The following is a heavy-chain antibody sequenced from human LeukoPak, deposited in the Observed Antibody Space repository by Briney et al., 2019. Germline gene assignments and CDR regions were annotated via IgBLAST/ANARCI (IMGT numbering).Heavy chain of an antibody. CDR2: LYPGNSET. D-gene: IGHD3-9*01. CDR1: GYSFSGYW. CDR3: VGSTGFPYYFDY. Sequence: GKSLKISCKASGYSFSGYWIGWVRQMPGKGLEWMAILYPGNSETRYSPSFQGQVTVSADESISTAYLQWSSLKASDTAMYYCVGSTGFPYYFDYWGQGTLVTVSS. J-gene: IGHJ4*02. V-gene: IGHV5-51*01.